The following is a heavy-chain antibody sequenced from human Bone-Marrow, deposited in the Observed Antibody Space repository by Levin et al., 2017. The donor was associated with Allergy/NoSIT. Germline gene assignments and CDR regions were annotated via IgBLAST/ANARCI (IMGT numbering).Heavy chain of an antibody. V-gene: IGHV3-9*01. CDR3: ARGLGGYHYFGLDV. CDR2: IAWNSGTR. CDR1: GIPFDDFA. J-gene: IGHJ6*02. Sequence: PAGGSLRLSCEASGIPFDDFAMHWVRQAPGKGLEWVSGIAWNSGTRGYADSVKGRFTISRDNIKKSLFLQMNSLRPEDTALYICARGLGGYHYFGLDVWGQGTTVAVSS. D-gene: IGHD3-16*01.